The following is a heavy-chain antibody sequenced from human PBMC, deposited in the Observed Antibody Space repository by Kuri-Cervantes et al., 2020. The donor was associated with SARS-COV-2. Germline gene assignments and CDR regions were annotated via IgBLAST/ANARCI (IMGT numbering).Heavy chain of an antibody. D-gene: IGHD3-22*01. CDR3: ALGYWGSGYPRYYYYMDV. CDR2: IIPVLGTP. Sequence: TCAASGFTFSSYAISWVRQAPGQGLEWMGGIIPVLGTPNYAQKFQGRVTITADESTSTAYMELSSLRSEDTAVYYCALGYWGSGYPRYYYYMDVWGKGTTVTVSS. V-gene: IGHV1-69*01. CDR1: GFTFSSYA. J-gene: IGHJ6*03.